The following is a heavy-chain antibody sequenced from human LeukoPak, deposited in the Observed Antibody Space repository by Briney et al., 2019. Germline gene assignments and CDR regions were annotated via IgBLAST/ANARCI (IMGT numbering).Heavy chain of an antibody. V-gene: IGHV3-49*04. D-gene: IGHD6-19*01. CDR2: IRNRAYGGTP. Sequence: GGSLRLSCTASGFTFGDYAMNWVRQAPGKGLEWVGFIRNRAYGGTPEYAASVKGRFTISRDDSKSIAYLQMNSLETEDTAVYYCARPGNQFFYSSGLYLWGQGTQVTVSS. CDR1: GFTFGDYA. CDR3: ARPGNQFFYSSGLYL. J-gene: IGHJ4*02.